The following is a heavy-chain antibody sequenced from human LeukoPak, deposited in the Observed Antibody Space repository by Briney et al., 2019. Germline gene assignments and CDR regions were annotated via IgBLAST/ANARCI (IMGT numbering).Heavy chain of an antibody. CDR1: GGSISSSGYY. D-gene: IGHD3-9*01. CDR3: AREDYDILTGSSHGDY. J-gene: IGHJ4*02. CDR2: IYYSGST. V-gene: IGHV4-39*07. Sequence: SETLSLTCTVSGGSISSSGYYWGWIRQPPGKGLEWIGSIYYSGSTYYNPSLKSRDTISVDTSKNQFSLKLSSVTAADTAVYYCAREDYDILTGSSHGDYWGQGTLVTVSS.